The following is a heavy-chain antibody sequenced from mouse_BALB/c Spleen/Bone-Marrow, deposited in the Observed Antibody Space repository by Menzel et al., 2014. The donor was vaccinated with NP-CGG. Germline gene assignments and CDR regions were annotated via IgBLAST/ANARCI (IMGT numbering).Heavy chain of an antibody. CDR2: IDPETGGT. V-gene: IGHV1-15*01. J-gene: IGHJ3*01. Sequence: VKLQESGAELVRPGASVTLSCKASGYTFTDYEMHWLKQTPVHGLEWIGAIDPETGGTAYNQKFKGRATLTTDKSSSTAYMELRSLTSEDSAVYYCTRLDSSGYGAYWGQGTLVTVSA. CDR1: GYTFTDYE. D-gene: IGHD3-2*01. CDR3: TRLDSSGYGAY.